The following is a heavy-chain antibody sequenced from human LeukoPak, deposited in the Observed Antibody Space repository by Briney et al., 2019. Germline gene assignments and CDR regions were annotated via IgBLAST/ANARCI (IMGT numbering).Heavy chain of an antibody. CDR3: AKGGYCSGGSCYNNWFDP. CDR2: ISGSGGST. J-gene: IGHJ5*02. Sequence: PGGSLRLSCAASGFTFSDYYMSWVRQAPGKGLEWVSAISGSGGSTYHADSVKGRFTISRDNSKNTLYLQMNSLRAEDTAVYYCAKGGYCSGGSCYNNWFDPWGQGTLVTVSS. V-gene: IGHV3-23*01. D-gene: IGHD2-15*01. CDR1: GFTFSDYY.